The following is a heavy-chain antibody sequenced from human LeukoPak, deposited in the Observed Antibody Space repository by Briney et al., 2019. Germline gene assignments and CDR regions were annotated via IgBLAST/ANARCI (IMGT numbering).Heavy chain of an antibody. J-gene: IGHJ5*02. CDR2: VYYTGST. Sequence: SETLSLTCTVSGDSATSGTFYWAWLRQPPGKGLEWIATVYYTGSTYYNPSLKSRVTISIDTSKNQFSLKLRSVVAPDTALYYCARHSGSGSLSRPFDPWGQGNLVTVSS. D-gene: IGHD3-10*01. CDR3: ARHSGSGSLSRPFDP. V-gene: IGHV4-39*01. CDR1: GDSATSGTFY.